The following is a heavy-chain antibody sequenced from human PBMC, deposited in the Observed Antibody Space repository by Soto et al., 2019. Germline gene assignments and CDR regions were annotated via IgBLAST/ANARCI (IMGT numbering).Heavy chain of an antibody. V-gene: IGHV2-70*01. CDR2: IDWDDDK. CDR1: VSQRSTSPMY. J-gene: IGHJ6*02. CDR3: ARSNKQLGYYYYGMDF. Sequence: GHTLLNPAPTLSLTWSFLVSQRSTSPMYVTWRRQLPVKALEWLALIDWDDDKYSSTSLKTRLTISKDTSQNQVVLTKTSTDPVDTATYYCARSNKQLGYYYYGMDFWGQGTTVTGSS. D-gene: IGHD6-6*01.